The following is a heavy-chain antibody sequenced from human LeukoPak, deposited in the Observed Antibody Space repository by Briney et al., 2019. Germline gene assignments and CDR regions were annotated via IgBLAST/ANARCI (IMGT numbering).Heavy chain of an antibody. CDR2: IYPNSGAT. CDR1: GYTFTRYY. V-gene: IGHV1-2*02. J-gene: IGHJ4*02. CDR3: GTLLSNGPFDY. Sequence: ASVTVSSKASGYTFTRYYMHWVRQAPGHGLEWMGYIYPNSGATKYAQKFQGRVTMTRDTSISTAYMELSGLRSDDTAVYYCGTLLSNGPFDYWGQGSLVTVSS.